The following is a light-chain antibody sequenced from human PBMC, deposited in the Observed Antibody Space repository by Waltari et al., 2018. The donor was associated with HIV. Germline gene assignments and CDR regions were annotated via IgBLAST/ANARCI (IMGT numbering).Light chain of an antibody. CDR1: QSVSSN. CDR2: GAS. Sequence: DTVMTKPPATLSVSTGERAPLPCRASQSVSSNLAWYQQKPGQAPRLLIYGASTRATGIPARFSATGSGTEFSLTISSLQSEDFAVYYCQQYNNWPITFGQGTRLEIK. J-gene: IGKJ5*01. CDR3: QQYNNWPIT. V-gene: IGKV3-15*01.